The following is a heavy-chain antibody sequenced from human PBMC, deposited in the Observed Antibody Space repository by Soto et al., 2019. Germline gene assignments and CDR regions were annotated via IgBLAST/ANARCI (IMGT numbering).Heavy chain of an antibody. Sequence: GIAAEISIKASGGTFSSYAISWVRQAHGQGLEWMGGIIPLFGTANYAQKFQGRFTITADESTSTAYMELSSPRSADTAVYYCARGVFSRYSYGVDYWGQGTLVTSP. CDR2: IIPLFGTA. J-gene: IGHJ4*02. V-gene: IGHV1-69*13. CDR1: GGTFSSYA. CDR3: ARGVFSRYSYGVDY. D-gene: IGHD5-18*01.